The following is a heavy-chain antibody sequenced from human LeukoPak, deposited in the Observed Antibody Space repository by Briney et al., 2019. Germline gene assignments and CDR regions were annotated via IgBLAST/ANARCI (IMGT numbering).Heavy chain of an antibody. CDR2: ISYDGSNK. Sequence: PGKSLRLSCAASGFTFSNYAIHWVRQAPGKGLEWVAVISYDGSNKYYAASVKGRFTISRDNSKNTLYLQMNSLRAEDTAVYYCAKGRRYSSSPQLDYWGQGTLVTVSS. V-gene: IGHV3-30-3*01. CDR3: AKGRRYSSSPQLDY. J-gene: IGHJ4*02. D-gene: IGHD6-6*01. CDR1: GFTFSNYA.